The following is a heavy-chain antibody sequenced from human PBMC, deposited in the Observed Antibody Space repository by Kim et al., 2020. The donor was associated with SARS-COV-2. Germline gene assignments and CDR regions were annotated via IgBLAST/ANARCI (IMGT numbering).Heavy chain of an antibody. CDR1: GGSISSEDYY. CDR2: TSHSGNT. D-gene: IGHD6-13*01. J-gene: IGHJ3*02. CDR3: ATAAGDAFDI. V-gene: IGHV4-30-4*01. Sequence: SETLSLTCTVSGGSISSEDYYWTWIRQPPGKGLEWIGYTSHSGNTYYNPSLKSRISISTDTSKNHFSLTLTSVTTADTAVYYCATAAGDAFDIWGQGTMVTASS.